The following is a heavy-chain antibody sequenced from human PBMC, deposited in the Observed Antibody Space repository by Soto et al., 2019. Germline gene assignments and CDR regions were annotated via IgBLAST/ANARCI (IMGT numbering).Heavy chain of an antibody. V-gene: IGHV1-2*02. CDR1: GYTFTGYA. CDR3: ERECDPTMVPRADY. J-gene: IGHJ4*02. Sequence: QVQLVQSGAEVKKPGASVKVSCKASGYTFTGYAIHWVRQAPRQGLEWIGWIEPKNGDTNTAQKFQGRVTMTRDTSITTAYMDLTSLRSDDTAIYYCERECDPTMVPRADYWGQGSLVTVSA. D-gene: IGHD5-18*01. CDR2: IEPKNGDT.